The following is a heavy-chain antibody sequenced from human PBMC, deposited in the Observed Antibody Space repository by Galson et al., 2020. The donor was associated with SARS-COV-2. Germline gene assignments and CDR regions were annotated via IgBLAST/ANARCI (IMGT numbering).Heavy chain of an antibody. V-gene: IGHV1-69*08. Sequence: SVKVSCKASGGTFSSYTVSWVRQAPGQGLEWMGRIIPIVGRESHAQKFQGRVTITADKITNTVYLQLSSLRSEDTAVFFCATGPSGRYEFWGQGTLVTVSS. D-gene: IGHD1-26*01. CDR2: IIPIVGRE. CDR1: GGTFSSYT. J-gene: IGHJ4*02. CDR3: ATGPSGRYEF.